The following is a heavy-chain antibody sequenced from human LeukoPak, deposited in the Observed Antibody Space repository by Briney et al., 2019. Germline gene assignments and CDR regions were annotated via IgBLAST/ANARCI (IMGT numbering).Heavy chain of an antibody. D-gene: IGHD6-13*01. V-gene: IGHV4-39*07. CDR1: GGSISSSSYY. Sequence: LSETLSLTCTVSGGSISSSSYYWGWIRQPPGKGLEWIGSIYYSGSTYYNPSLKSRVTISVDTSKNQFSLKLSSVTAADTAVYYCARDPVFAAASGWYFDYWGQGTLVTVSS. J-gene: IGHJ4*02. CDR2: IYYSGST. CDR3: ARDPVFAAASGWYFDY.